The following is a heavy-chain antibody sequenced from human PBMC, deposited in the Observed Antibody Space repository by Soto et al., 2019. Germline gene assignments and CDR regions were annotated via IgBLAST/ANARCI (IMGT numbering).Heavy chain of an antibody. D-gene: IGHD2-2*01. Sequence: SETLSLTCTVSGGSISTGGYYWSWIRQHPGKGLEWIGYIYNSATTYYNPSLKSRVTISADTSKNQFSLALTSVTAADTAVYYCARGSTREKVDSWGQGILVTVSS. CDR1: GGSISTGGYY. CDR2: IYNSATT. CDR3: ARGSTREKVDS. V-gene: IGHV4-31*03. J-gene: IGHJ4*02.